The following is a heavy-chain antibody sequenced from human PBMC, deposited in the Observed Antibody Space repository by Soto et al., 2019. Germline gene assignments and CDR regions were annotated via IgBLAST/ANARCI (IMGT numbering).Heavy chain of an antibody. CDR3: TRDASRDSSARGWFDP. CDR1: VFTCRSFT. V-gene: IGHV3-21*01. Sequence: RWSLRLSCSASVFTCRSFTMNWCRQAPGKGLEWVSTISSNSAYIYYTDALRGRFTISRDNAKNSLHLQMNSLRAEDTAVYYCTRDASRDSSARGWFDPWGPGTLVTVSS. J-gene: IGHJ5*02. D-gene: IGHD6-13*01. CDR2: ISSNSAYI.